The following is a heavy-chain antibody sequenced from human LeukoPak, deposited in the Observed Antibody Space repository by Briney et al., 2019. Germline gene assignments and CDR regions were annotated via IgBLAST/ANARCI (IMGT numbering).Heavy chain of an antibody. Sequence: GRSLRLSCAASGFTFSSYGMHWVRQAPGTGLEWEAVIWYDGSNKYYADSVKGRFTISRDNSKNTLYLQMNSLRAEDTAVYYCASSSAWYEPIDYWGQGTLVTVSS. J-gene: IGHJ4*02. V-gene: IGHV3-33*01. CDR3: ASSSAWYEPIDY. CDR2: IWYDGSNK. CDR1: GFTFSSYG. D-gene: IGHD6-19*01.